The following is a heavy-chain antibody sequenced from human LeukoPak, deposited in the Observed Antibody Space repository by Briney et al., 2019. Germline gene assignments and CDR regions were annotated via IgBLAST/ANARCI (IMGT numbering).Heavy chain of an antibody. D-gene: IGHD6-13*01. V-gene: IGHV3-7*01. Sequence: GGSLRLSCAGSGFTFSNYWMSWLRQAPGKGLEGVANIKQDGKEIYYVDSVKGRLTISRDNAKNSLYLQMNSLRAEDTAVYYCARDASSWSSYWGQGTLVTVSS. CDR1: GFTFSNYW. J-gene: IGHJ4*02. CDR3: ARDASSWSSY. CDR2: IKQDGKEI.